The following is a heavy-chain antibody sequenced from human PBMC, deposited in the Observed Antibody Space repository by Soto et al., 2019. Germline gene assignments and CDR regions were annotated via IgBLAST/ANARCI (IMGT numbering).Heavy chain of an antibody. CDR2: IYYSGST. J-gene: IGHJ6*03. Sequence: QVQLQESGPGLVKPSETLSLSCNVSGGSISGHYWSWVRQTPGKGLEWIGYIYYSGSTNYNPSLKSRVTISVDTSKKHFSLRLTSVTAADTAVYYCARGPYYDLIWNYYYMDVWGKGTTVTVS. CDR1: GGSISGHY. V-gene: IGHV4-59*08. D-gene: IGHD3-16*01. CDR3: ARGPYYDLIWNYYYMDV.